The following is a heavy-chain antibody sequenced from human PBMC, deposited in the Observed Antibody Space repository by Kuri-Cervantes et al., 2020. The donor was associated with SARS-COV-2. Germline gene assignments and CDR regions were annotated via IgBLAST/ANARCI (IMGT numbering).Heavy chain of an antibody. CDR3: VVARDYYYGSGSYPSFDY. Sequence: SETLSLTCSVSGASISSSNYYWAWIRQSPGKGLEWIVSIYNSGNSFYNPSLKSRVTISVDTSKNQLSLKLSSVTAADTAVYYCVVARDYYYGSGSYPSFDYWGQGTLVTVSS. CDR2: IYNSGNS. D-gene: IGHD3-10*01. J-gene: IGHJ4*02. CDR1: GASISSSNYY. V-gene: IGHV4-39*07.